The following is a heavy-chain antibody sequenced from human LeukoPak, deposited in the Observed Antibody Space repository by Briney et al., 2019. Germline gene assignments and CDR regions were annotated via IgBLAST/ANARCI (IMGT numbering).Heavy chain of an antibody. CDR2: ISGSGGST. J-gene: IGHJ5*02. Sequence: GGSLRLSCAASGFTFSGYTMGWVRQAPRKGLEWVSSISGSGGSTYYADSVKGRFTVSRDNSKNTLYVQMNTLSAEDTAVYYCAKGYYGSGKFFAPWGQGTLVTVSS. D-gene: IGHD3-10*01. CDR1: GFTFSGYT. CDR3: AKGYYGSGKFFAP. V-gene: IGHV3-23*01.